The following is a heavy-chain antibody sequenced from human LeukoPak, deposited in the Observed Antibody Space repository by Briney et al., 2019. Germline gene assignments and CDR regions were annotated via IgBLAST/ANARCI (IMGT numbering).Heavy chain of an antibody. CDR1: GFTFSSYE. CDR3: ARRAGAYSHPYDY. Sequence: GGSLRLSCAASGFTFSSYEMNWVRQAPGKGLEWVGRIKSKIDGGTTDYAAPVKGRFTISRDDSKNTLCQQMNSLRAEDTAVYYCARRAGAYSHPYDYWGQGTLVTVSS. D-gene: IGHD4/OR15-4a*01. CDR2: IKSKIDGGTT. V-gene: IGHV3-15*01. J-gene: IGHJ4*02.